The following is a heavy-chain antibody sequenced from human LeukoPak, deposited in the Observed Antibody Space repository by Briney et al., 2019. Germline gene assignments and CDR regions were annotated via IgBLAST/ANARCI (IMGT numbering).Heavy chain of an antibody. V-gene: IGHV1-24*01. CDR3: ARNTRETGTFEY. J-gene: IGHJ4*02. Sequence: ASVKVSCKVSGYTLTELSMHWVRQAPGKGLEWMGGFDPEDGETIYAQKFQGRVTMTEDTSTDTAYMELSSLRSEDTAVYYCARNTRETGTFEYWGQGTLVTVSS. D-gene: IGHD1-26*01. CDR2: FDPEDGET. CDR1: GYTLTELS.